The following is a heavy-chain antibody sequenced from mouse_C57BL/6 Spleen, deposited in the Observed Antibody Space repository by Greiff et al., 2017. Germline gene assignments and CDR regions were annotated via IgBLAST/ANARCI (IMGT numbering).Heavy chain of an antibody. D-gene: IGHD2-5*01. Sequence: VQLQQPGAELVKPGASVKLSCKASGYTFTSYWMQWVKQRPGQGLEWIGEIDPSDSYTNYNQKFKGKATLTVDTSSSTAYMQLSSLTSEDSAVYYCARPYYSNYFDYWGQGTTLTVAS. CDR1: GYTFTSYW. V-gene: IGHV1-50*01. CDR2: IDPSDSYT. CDR3: ARPYYSNYFDY. J-gene: IGHJ2*01.